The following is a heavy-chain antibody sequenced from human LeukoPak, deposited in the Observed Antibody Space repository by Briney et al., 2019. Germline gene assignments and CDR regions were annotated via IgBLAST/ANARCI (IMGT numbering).Heavy chain of an antibody. CDR1: GGSISNYY. Sequence: PSETLSLTCTVSGGSISNYYWTWIRQPPGKGLEWIGYIYYSGSTNYNPSLKSRLTISVDTSKNQFSLKLTSVTAADTAVYYCARVNRATRYDFWSGYQGGFDPWGQGTLVTVSS. J-gene: IGHJ5*02. D-gene: IGHD3-3*01. CDR3: ARVNRATRYDFWSGYQGGFDP. CDR2: IYYSGST. V-gene: IGHV4-59*12.